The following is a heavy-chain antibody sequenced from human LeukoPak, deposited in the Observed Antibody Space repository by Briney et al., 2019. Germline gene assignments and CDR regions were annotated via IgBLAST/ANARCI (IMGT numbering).Heavy chain of an antibody. J-gene: IGHJ4*02. CDR2: ISSSSSYI. CDR1: GFTFSSYS. Sequence: GGSLRLSCAASGFTFSSYSMNWVRQAPGKGLEWVSSISSSSSYIYYADSVKGRFTISRDNAKNSLYLQMNSLRAEDTAVYYCARDPRRGGLGELSFDYWGQGTLVTVSS. CDR3: ARDPRRGGLGELSFDY. V-gene: IGHV3-21*01. D-gene: IGHD3-16*02.